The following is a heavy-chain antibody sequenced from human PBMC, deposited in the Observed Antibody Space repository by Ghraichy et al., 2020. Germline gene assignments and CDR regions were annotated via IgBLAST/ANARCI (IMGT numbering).Heavy chain of an antibody. V-gene: IGHV3-74*01. CDR1: GFTFSSYW. CDR2: INSDGSTT. D-gene: IGHD6-19*01. Sequence: GESLNISCAASGFTFSSYWMHWVRQAPGKGLVWVSRINSDGSTTTYADSVKGRFTISRDKAKNTLYLQMNSLRAEDTAVYYCAREVAGSSGWYHDYWGQGTLVTVSS. J-gene: IGHJ4*02. CDR3: AREVAGSSGWYHDY.